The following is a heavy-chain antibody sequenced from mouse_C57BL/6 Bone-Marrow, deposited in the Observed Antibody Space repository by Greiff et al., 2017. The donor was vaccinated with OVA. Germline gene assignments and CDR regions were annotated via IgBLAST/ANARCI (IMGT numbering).Heavy chain of an antibody. J-gene: IGHJ3*01. CDR3: TRSGTMVTRVFAY. D-gene: IGHD2-1*01. CDR1: GYTFTDYE. Sequence: QVQLKQSGAELVRPGASVTLSCKASGYTFTDYEMHWVKQTPVHGLEWIGAIDPETGGTAYNQKFKGKAILTADKSSSTAYMELRSLTSEDSAVYYCTRSGTMVTRVFAYWGQGTLVTVSA. CDR2: IDPETGGT. V-gene: IGHV1-15*01.